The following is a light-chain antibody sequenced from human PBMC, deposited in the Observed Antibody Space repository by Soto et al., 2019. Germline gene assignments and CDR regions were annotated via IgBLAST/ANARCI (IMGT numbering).Light chain of an antibody. CDR1: QSVSSSY. CDR2: GPS. V-gene: IGKV3-20*01. Sequence: EIVLTQSPGTLSLSPGERATLSCRASQSVSSSYLAWYQQKPGQSPRLLIYGPSSRATGIPDRFSGSGSGTDFTLTISRLEPEDFAVYYCQQYGSSPGTFGQGTKAEIK. J-gene: IGKJ1*01. CDR3: QQYGSSPGT.